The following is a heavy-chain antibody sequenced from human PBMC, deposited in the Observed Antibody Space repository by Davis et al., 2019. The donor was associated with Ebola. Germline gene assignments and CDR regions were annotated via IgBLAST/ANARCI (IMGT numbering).Heavy chain of an antibody. Sequence: GESLKISCAASGFTFSSYAMSWVRQGPGKGLEWVSTLSGSATRTYYADSVKARFTISRDNSKNTLYLQLNSLRAEDTAVYYCAKEGDGYNHSFDYWGQGTLVTVSS. CDR1: GFTFSSYA. V-gene: IGHV3-23*01. D-gene: IGHD5-24*01. CDR2: LSGSATRT. CDR3: AKEGDGYNHSFDY. J-gene: IGHJ4*02.